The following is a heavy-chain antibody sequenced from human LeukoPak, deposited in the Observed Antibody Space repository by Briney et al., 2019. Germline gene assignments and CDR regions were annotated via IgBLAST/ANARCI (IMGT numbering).Heavy chain of an antibody. D-gene: IGHD3-22*01. V-gene: IGHV3-23*01. J-gene: IGHJ4*02. CDR1: GFTFNRYA. Sequence: GGSLRLSCAASGFTFNRYAMSWVRQAPGKGLEWVSSISSGGGSTYYADSVKGRFTISRDNSKNTLYLQMNSLRAEDTAVYYCAKDRLTSSGPELNWGQGTLVTVSS. CDR3: AKDRLTSSGPELN. CDR2: ISSGGGST.